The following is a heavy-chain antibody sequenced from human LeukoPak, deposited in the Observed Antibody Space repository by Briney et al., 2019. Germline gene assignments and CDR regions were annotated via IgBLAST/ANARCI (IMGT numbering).Heavy chain of an antibody. Sequence: GGTLRLSCAASGFTFGGYDMHWVWQPPGPGQEWVSGISWNSGSIRYADSSKGRFTISRDNAKNSLYLQMNSPRAEDTALYYCAGSTSGFDPWGQGTLVTVSS. J-gene: IGHJ5*02. CDR3: AGSTSGFDP. D-gene: IGHD2-2*01. V-gene: IGHV3-9*01. CDR1: GFTFGGYD. CDR2: ISWNSGSI.